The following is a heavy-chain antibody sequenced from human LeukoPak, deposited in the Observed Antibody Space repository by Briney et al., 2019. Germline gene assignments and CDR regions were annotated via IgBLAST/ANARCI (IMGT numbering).Heavy chain of an antibody. D-gene: IGHD5-24*01. CDR1: GGSIRSSTYY. J-gene: IGHJ6*03. Sequence: SETLSLTCTVSGGSIRSSTYYWGWIRQPPGKGLEWIGSIYYSVATNYNPSLKSRVTISVDTSKNQFSLKLSSVTAADTAVFYCARQDGYNRYYYYYMDVWGEGTTVTDSS. V-gene: IGHV4-39*01. CDR3: ARQDGYNRYYYYYMDV. CDR2: IYYSVAT.